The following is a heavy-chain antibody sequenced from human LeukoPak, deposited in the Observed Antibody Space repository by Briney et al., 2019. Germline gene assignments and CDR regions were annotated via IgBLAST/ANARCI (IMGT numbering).Heavy chain of an antibody. CDR2: ISAYNGNT. CDR1: GSTFTSYG. V-gene: IGHV1-18*01. Sequence: ASVKVSCKASGSTFTSYGISWVRQAPGQGLEWMGWISAYNGNTNYAQKLQGRVTMTTDTSTSTAYMELRSLRSDDTAVYYCASCSGGSCYRGVDYWGQGTLVTVSS. CDR3: ASCSGGSCYRGVDY. D-gene: IGHD2-15*01. J-gene: IGHJ4*02.